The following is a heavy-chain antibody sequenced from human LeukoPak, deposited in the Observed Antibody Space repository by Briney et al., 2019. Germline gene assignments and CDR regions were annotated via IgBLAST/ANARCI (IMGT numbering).Heavy chain of an antibody. D-gene: IGHD3-10*01. CDR2: IIPIFGTA. Sequence: SVKVSCKASGGTFSSYAISWVRQAPGQGLEWMGGIIPIFGTANYAQKFQGRVTITADESTSTAHMELSSLRSEDTAVYYCARDGGSGSYGDYYYYYMDVWGKGTTVTISS. J-gene: IGHJ6*03. CDR1: GGTFSSYA. V-gene: IGHV1-69*01. CDR3: ARDGGSGSYGDYYYYYMDV.